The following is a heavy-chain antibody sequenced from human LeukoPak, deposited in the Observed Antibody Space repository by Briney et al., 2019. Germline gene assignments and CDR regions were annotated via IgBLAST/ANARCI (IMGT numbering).Heavy chain of an antibody. CDR1: GVSFSGYY. J-gene: IGHJ4*02. V-gene: IGHV4-34*01. D-gene: IGHD6-13*01. Sequence: SETLSLTCAVYGVSFSGYYWSWIRQPPGKGLEWIGEINHSGSTNYNPSLQSRVTISVDTSKNQFSLKLSSVTAADTAVYYCARRNVYSSSWDYFDYWGQGTLVTVSS. CDR2: INHSGST. CDR3: ARRNVYSSSWDYFDY.